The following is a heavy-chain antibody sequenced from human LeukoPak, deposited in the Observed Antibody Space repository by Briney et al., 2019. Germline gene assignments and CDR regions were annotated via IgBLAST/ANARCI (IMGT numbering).Heavy chain of an antibody. D-gene: IGHD3-22*01. J-gene: IGHJ6*02. V-gene: IGHV4-59*01. CDR3: ARDSYYYDSSGSYYYGMDV. CDR2: IYYSGST. CDR1: GGSISSYY. Sequence: SETLSLTCTVSGGSISSYYWSWIRQPPGKGLERIGYIYYSGSTNYNPSLKSRVTISVDTSKNQSSLKLSSVTAADTAVYYCARDSYYYDSSGSYYYGMDVWGQGTTVTVSS.